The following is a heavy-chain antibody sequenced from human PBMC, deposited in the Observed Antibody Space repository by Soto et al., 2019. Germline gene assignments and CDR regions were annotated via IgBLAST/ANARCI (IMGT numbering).Heavy chain of an antibody. J-gene: IGHJ4*02. D-gene: IGHD1-26*01. CDR1: GFTFSSHA. V-gene: IGHV3-30-3*01. CDR3: ARDDEGGSDCDLGY. Sequence: QVQLVESGGGVVQPGRSLRLSCAVSGFTFSSHAMHWVRQAPGKGLEWVTLISSDGSNKYYADSVKCRFTTSRDNYNNTMYLQMNSLRVEDTAVYYCARDDEGGSDCDLGYWGQGALVTVSS. CDR2: ISSDGSNK.